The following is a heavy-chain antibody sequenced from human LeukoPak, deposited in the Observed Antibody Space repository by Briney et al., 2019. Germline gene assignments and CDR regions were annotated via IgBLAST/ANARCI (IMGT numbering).Heavy chain of an antibody. CDR1: GYTSTGYY. CDR2: INPNSGGT. V-gene: IGHV1-2*02. CDR3: ARQYSSGPLTM. D-gene: IGHD6-19*01. Sequence: ASVKVSCKPSGYTSTGYYMHWGRHAPGQGLEWMGWINPNSGGTNYAQKFQGRVTMTRDTSISTAYMELSRLRSDDTAVYYCARQYSSGPLTMWGRGPLVTVFS. J-gene: IGHJ4*02.